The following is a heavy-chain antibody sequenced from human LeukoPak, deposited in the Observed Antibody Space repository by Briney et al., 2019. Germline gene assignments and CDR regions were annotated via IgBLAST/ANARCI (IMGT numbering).Heavy chain of an antibody. D-gene: IGHD6-6*01. CDR1: GGSISSYY. J-gene: IGHJ5*02. CDR3: ARDHQQLVYNWFDP. V-gene: IGHV4-4*07. CDR2: IYTSGST. Sequence: PSETLSLTCTVSGGSISSYYWSWIRQPAGKGLEWIGRIYTSGSTNYNPSLKSRVTMSVDTSKNQSSLKLSSVTATDTAVYYCARDHQQLVYNWFDPWGQGTLVTVSS.